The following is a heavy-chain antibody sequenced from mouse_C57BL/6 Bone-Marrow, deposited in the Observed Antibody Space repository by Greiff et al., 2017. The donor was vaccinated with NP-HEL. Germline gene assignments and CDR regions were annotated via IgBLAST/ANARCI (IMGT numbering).Heavy chain of an antibody. J-gene: IGHJ1*03. CDR2: IDPNSGGT. CDR3: AYSNYVGYFDV. V-gene: IGHV1-72*01. CDR1: GYTFTSYW. D-gene: IGHD2-5*01. Sequence: VQLQQPGVELVKPGASVKLSCKASGYTFTSYWMHWVKQRPGRGLEWIGRIDPNSGGTKYNEKFKSKATLTVDKPSSTAYVQLSSLTSEDSAVYYCAYSNYVGYFDVWGTGTTVTVSS.